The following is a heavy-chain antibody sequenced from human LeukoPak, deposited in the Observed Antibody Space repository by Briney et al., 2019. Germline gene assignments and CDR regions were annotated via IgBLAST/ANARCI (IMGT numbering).Heavy chain of an antibody. CDR1: GFNVSSNY. D-gene: IGHD2-8*02. J-gene: IGHJ5*02. CDR3: ARSECTAGSCNWFDP. CDR2: IYRGDRT. V-gene: IGHV3-66*01. Sequence: PGGSLRLSCAASGFNVSSNYMSWVRQAPGKELEWVSFIYRGDRTYFADSVKGRFTMSRDDMKRTVYLQMDSLRAEDTAVYNCARSECTAGSCNWFDPWGQGTPVTVSP.